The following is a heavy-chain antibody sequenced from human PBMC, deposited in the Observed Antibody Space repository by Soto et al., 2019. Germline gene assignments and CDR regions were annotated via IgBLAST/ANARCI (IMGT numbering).Heavy chain of an antibody. J-gene: IGHJ4*02. D-gene: IGHD3-22*01. CDR3: ARVKTQYYYDSSGYGYYFDY. CDR2: IYYSGST. Sequence: PSETLSLTCTVSGGSISSGDYYWSWIRQPPGKGLEWIGYIYYSGSTYYNPSLKSRVTISVDTSKNQFSLKLSSVTAADTAVYYCARVKTQYYYDSSGYGYYFDYWGQGTMVTVYS. V-gene: IGHV4-30-4*01. CDR1: GGSISSGDYY.